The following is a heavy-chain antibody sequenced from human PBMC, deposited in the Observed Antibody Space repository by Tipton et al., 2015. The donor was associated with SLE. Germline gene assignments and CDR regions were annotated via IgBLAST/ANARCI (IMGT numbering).Heavy chain of an antibody. CDR3: ARGMTVAGTGYFQH. V-gene: IGHV4-4*09. J-gene: IGHJ1*01. CDR1: GASISRHY. Sequence: TLSLTCTVSGASISRHYWTWIRQPPGKGLEWIGDIFHSGGTNYNPSLKSRVTISVDTSKNQFSLKLSSVTAADTAVYSCARGMTVAGTGYFQHWGQGTLVTVSS. CDR2: IFHSGGT. D-gene: IGHD6-19*01.